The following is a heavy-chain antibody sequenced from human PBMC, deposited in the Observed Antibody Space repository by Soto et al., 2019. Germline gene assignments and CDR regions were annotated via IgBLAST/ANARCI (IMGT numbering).Heavy chain of an antibody. V-gene: IGHV1-18*01. CDR2: ISNYNGNT. CDR3: ARSGVNMYGFLDF. J-gene: IGHJ4*02. D-gene: IGHD2-15*01. Sequence: QVQLVQSGVEAKKPGASVKISCKTSGYNFQSYSFNWVRQAPGQGPEWMGWISNYNGNTKLAEKFEGRVTLTKDTSTTTGYMELRSLRSDDTAMYYCARSGVNMYGFLDFWGQGTSLTVSS. CDR1: GYNFQSYS.